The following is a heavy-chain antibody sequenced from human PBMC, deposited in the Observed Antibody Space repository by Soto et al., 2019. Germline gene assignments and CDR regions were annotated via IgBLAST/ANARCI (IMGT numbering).Heavy chain of an antibody. D-gene: IGHD6-13*01. CDR1: GYSFTSYW. J-gene: IGHJ6*04. CDR2: IYPGDSDT. Sequence: GESLKISCKGSGYSFTSYWIGWVRQLPGKGLEWMGIIYPGDSDTRYSPSFQGQVTISADKSISTAYLQWSSLKASDTAMYYCARYSSSLFHYYNGMDVWDKGTTGTVSS. V-gene: IGHV5-51*01. CDR3: ARYSSSLFHYYNGMDV.